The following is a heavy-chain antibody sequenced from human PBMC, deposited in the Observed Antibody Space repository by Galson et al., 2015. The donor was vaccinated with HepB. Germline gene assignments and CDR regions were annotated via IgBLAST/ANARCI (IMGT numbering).Heavy chain of an antibody. CDR1: GGSISSSRYY. Sequence: ETLSLTCTVSGGSISSSRYYWGWIRQPPGKGLEWIGSIYYSGSTSYNPSLKSRVIISVDTSKNQFSLKLSSVTAADTAVYYCARRSGYDPHFDYWGQGTLVTISS. CDR2: IYYSGST. CDR3: ARRSGYDPHFDY. D-gene: IGHD5-12*01. J-gene: IGHJ4*02. V-gene: IGHV4-39*01.